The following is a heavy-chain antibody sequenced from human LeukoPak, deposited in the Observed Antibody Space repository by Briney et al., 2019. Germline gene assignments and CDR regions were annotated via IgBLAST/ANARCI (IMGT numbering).Heavy chain of an antibody. CDR1: GYTFTSYG. J-gene: IGHJ5*02. V-gene: IGHV1-18*01. D-gene: IGHD6-13*01. CDR2: ISAYNGNI. CDR3: ARVAAGYWFDP. Sequence: ASVKVSSKASGYTFTSYGISWVRQAPGQGLEWMGWISAYNGNINYAQKLQGRVTMTTDTSTSTAYMELRSLRSDDTAVYYCARVAAGYWFDPWGQGTLVTVSS.